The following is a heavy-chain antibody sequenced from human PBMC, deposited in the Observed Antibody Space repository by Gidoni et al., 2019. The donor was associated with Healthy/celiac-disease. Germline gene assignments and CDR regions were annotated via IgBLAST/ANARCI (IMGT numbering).Heavy chain of an antibody. D-gene: IGHD3-3*01. Sequence: QVQLVQSGAEVKKPGSSVKVYCKASGGTFSSYATSWVRQAPGKGLEWMGGIIPICGTANYAQKFQGRVTITADESTSTAYMELSSLRSEDTAVYYCASPDGGYYDFWSGYTYGMDVWGQGTTVTVSS. V-gene: IGHV1-69*01. CDR3: ASPDGGYYDFWSGYTYGMDV. J-gene: IGHJ6*02. CDR1: GGTFSSYA. CDR2: IIPICGTA.